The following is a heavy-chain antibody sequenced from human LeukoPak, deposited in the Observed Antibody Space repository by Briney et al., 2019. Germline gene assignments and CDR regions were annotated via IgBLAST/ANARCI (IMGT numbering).Heavy chain of an antibody. Sequence: GGSLRLSCAASGFTFSSYWMHWVRQAPGKGLVWVSRINSDGSSTGYTDSVKGRFTISRDNAKNTLYLQMNSLRAEDTAVYYCARGPRAYSSGYYYPFDYWGQGTLVTVSS. CDR2: INSDGSST. CDR3: ARGPRAYSSGYYYPFDY. CDR1: GFTFSSYW. V-gene: IGHV3-74*01. D-gene: IGHD3-22*01. J-gene: IGHJ4*02.